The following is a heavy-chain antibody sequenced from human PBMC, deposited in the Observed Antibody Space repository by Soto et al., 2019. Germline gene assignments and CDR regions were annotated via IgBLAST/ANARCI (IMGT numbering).Heavy chain of an antibody. Sequence: ASVKVSCKASGNTFSTYCLHWVRQAPGQGLEWMGIIKSSGGSTSYAQNFQGRLTVTWDTSTSTVYLDLSSLRSEDTAVYYCARTYHPQSCFDLWGRGTLVTVSS. D-gene: IGHD2-21*01. CDR3: ARTYHPQSCFDL. J-gene: IGHJ2*01. V-gene: IGHV1-46*01. CDR1: GNTFSTYC. CDR2: IKSSGGST.